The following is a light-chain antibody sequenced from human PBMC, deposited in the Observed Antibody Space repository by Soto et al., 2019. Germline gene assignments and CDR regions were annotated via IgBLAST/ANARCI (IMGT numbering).Light chain of an antibody. CDR1: SANIGNNP. CDR2: STN. J-gene: IGLJ2*01. V-gene: IGLV1-44*01. Sequence: QSVLTQAPSASGTPGQRVIISCSGSSANIGNNPVDWYQQLPGTAPKVLIYSTNQRPSGVPDRFSGSKSGTSASLASSGLQSEYEADYYCATWDDSLNGVLFGGGTKLTVL. CDR3: ATWDDSLNGVL.